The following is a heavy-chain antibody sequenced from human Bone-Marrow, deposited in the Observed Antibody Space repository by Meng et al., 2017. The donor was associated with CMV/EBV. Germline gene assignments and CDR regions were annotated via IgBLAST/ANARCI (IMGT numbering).Heavy chain of an antibody. Sequence: GESLKISCAASGLTFSSYWMSWVRQAPGKGLEWVANIKQDGSEKYYVDSVKGRFTISRDNAKNSLYLQMNSLRAEDTAVYYCARDQYRGGASFDYWGQGTLVTVSS. CDR3: ARDQYRGGASFDY. J-gene: IGHJ4*02. CDR1: GLTFSSYW. CDR2: IKQDGSEK. D-gene: IGHD1-26*01. V-gene: IGHV3-7*01.